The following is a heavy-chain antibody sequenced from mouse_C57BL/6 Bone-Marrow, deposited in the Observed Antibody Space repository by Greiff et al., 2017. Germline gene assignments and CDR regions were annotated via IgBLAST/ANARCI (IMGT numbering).Heavy chain of an antibody. D-gene: IGHD2-2*01. V-gene: IGHV5-17*01. CDR1: GFTFSDYG. CDR3: ARGDYAYEGAWFAY. J-gene: IGHJ3*01. Sequence: EVKLVESGGGLVKPGGSLKLSCAASGFTFSDYGMHWVRQAPEKGLNWVAYISSGSSTIYYTDTVKGRFTISRANAKNPLFLQMTSLRSEDTAMYYCARGDYAYEGAWFAYWGQGTLVTVSA. CDR2: ISSGSSTI.